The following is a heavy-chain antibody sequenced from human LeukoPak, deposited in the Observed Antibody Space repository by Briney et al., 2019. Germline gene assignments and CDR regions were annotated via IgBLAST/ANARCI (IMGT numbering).Heavy chain of an antibody. Sequence: GGSLRLSCAASGFTFSSYWMSWVRQVPGKGLESVAHIKHDSSETYYVGTLRGRFIISRDNAKNPLYLQMNSLRVEDTAVYHCARGPTDFDASDIWGHGTLVTVSS. CDR2: IKHDSSET. V-gene: IGHV3-7*01. J-gene: IGHJ3*02. CDR3: ARGPTDFDASDI. CDR1: GFTFSSYW.